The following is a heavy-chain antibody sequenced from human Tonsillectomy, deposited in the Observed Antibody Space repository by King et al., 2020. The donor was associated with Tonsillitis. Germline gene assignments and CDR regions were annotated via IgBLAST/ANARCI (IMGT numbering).Heavy chain of an antibody. CDR2: IYTRGST. D-gene: IGHD3-22*01. CDR1: GGSISSYY. CDR3: ARDCDSSGYYYFFDY. J-gene: IGHJ4*02. V-gene: IGHV4-4*07. Sequence: QLQESGPGLVKPSETLSLTCTVSGGSISSYYWSWIRQPAGEGLEGIGRIYTRGSTNYNPPHKSPVTLSVETSKNQFSLKLSSVTAAGTAVYYCARDCDSSGYYYFFDYWGQGTLVTVSS.